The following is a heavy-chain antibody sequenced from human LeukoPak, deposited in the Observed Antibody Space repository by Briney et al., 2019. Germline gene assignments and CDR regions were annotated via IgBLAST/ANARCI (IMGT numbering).Heavy chain of an antibody. Sequence: GGSLRLSYTGSGFTFGDHPMSWVRQAPGKGLEWVGFIRNKAFGETTAYAASVKGRFTISRDDSKSIAYLQMDSLKIEDTGVYFCTREGQSQQLGDYWSQGTLVTVSS. CDR1: GFTFGDHP. CDR3: TREGQSQQLGDY. J-gene: IGHJ4*02. V-gene: IGHV3-49*04. D-gene: IGHD5-24*01. CDR2: IRNKAFGETT.